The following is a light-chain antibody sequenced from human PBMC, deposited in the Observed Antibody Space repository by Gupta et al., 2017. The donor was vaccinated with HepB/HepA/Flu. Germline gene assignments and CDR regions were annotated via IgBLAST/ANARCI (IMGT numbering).Light chain of an antibody. CDR2: EVS. CDR1: SSDVGSYNL. V-gene: IGLV2-23*02. J-gene: IGLJ2*01. Sequence: QSALTPLASVSGSPGQSITISCTGTSSDVGSYNLVSWYQQHPGKAPKLMIYEVSKRPSGVSNRFAGSKSGNTASLTIAGLQAGDEADYYCCSYAGSSSFVVFGGGTKLTVL. CDR3: CSYAGSSSFVV.